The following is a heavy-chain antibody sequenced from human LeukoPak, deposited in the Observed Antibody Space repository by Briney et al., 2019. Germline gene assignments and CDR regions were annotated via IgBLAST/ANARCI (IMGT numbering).Heavy chain of an antibody. Sequence: GGSLRLSCAASGFTFSDYYMSWIRQAPGKGLEWVSAISGSGGSTYYADSVKGRFTISRDNSKNTLYLQMNSLRAEDTAVYYCAKSNTLFDYWGQGTLVTVSS. J-gene: IGHJ4*02. CDR2: ISGSGGST. V-gene: IGHV3-23*01. D-gene: IGHD4-4*01. CDR1: GFTFSDYY. CDR3: AKSNTLFDY.